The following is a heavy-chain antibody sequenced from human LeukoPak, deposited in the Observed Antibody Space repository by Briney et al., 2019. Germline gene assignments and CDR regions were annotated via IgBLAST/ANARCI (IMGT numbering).Heavy chain of an antibody. CDR2: INHSGST. Sequence: SETLSLTCAVYGEPFNGYYWNWVRQSPGKGLEWIGEINHSGSTNYNPSLKSRVTISVDTSKNQFSLKLNSVTAADTAVYYCASRYFCSSTSCYTFDYWGQGTLVTVSS. CDR1: GEPFNGYY. CDR3: ASRYFCSSTSCYTFDY. V-gene: IGHV4-34*01. J-gene: IGHJ4*02. D-gene: IGHD2-2*02.